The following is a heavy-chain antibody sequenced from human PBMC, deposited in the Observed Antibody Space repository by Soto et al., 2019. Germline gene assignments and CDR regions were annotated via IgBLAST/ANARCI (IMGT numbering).Heavy chain of an antibody. J-gene: IGHJ5*02. D-gene: IGHD3-3*01. Sequence: SGYTFTGYYMHWVRQAPGQGLEWTGWINPNSVATNYAQKFQGSVNMTRDTSISTAYMELSRLRSDDTAVYYCARAYYDFWSGSNSFDPWGQGTLVTVS. V-gene: IGHV1-2*02. CDR1: GYTFTGYY. CDR3: ARAYYDFWSGSNSFDP. CDR2: INPNSVAT.